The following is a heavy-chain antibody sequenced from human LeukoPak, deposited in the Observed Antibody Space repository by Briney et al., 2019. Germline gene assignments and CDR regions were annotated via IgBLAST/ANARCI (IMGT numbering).Heavy chain of an antibody. Sequence: GASVKVSCKASGYTFTGYYMHWVRQAPGQGLEWMGIINPSGGSTSYAQKFQGRVTMTRDTSTSTVYMELSSLRSEDTAVYYCATVYHDILTGYYSPYYYYGMDVWGQGTTVTVSS. CDR1: GYTFTGYY. V-gene: IGHV1-46*01. D-gene: IGHD3-9*01. CDR2: INPSGGST. CDR3: ATVYHDILTGYYSPYYYYGMDV. J-gene: IGHJ6*02.